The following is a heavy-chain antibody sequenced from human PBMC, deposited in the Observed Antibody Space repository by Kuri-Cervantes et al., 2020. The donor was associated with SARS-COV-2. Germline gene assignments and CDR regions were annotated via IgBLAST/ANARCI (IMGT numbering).Heavy chain of an antibody. J-gene: IGHJ4*02. V-gene: IGHV4-39*01. CDR1: GGSISSYY. D-gene: IGHD3-10*01. CDR2: IYYSGST. CDR3: ARHSPPRITMVRGVITTYFDY. Sequence: ESLKISCTISGGSISSYYWGWIRQPPGKGLEWIGGIYYSGSTYYNPSLKSRVTISVDTSKNQFSLKLSSVTAADTAVYYCARHSPPRITMVRGVITTYFDYWGQGTLVTVSS.